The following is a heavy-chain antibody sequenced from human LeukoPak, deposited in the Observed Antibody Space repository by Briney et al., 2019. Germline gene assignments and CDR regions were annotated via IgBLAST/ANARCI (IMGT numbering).Heavy chain of an antibody. D-gene: IGHD4/OR15-4a*01. CDR1: GFTFSDYY. CDR3: VRSALAYGGYVDY. V-gene: IGHV3-11*04. J-gene: IGHJ4*02. Sequence: GGSLRLSCAASGFTFSDYYMSWIRQAPGKGLEWVSYISSSGSTIYYADSVKGRFTISRDNAKNSLYLQMNSLRAEDTAMYYCVRSALAYGGYVDYWGQGTLVTVSS. CDR2: ISSSGSTI.